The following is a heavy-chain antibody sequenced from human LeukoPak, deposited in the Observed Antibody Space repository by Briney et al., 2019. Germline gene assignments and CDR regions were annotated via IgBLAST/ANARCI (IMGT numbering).Heavy chain of an antibody. Sequence: GGSLRLSCATSGFTFSSLWMTWVRQAPGQGLEWVANINQDGSEKYYVDSVKGRFTISRDNAKNSLYLQMNSLRAEDTAVYYCARLLNVDYWGQGTLVTVSS. V-gene: IGHV3-7*01. CDR2: INQDGSEK. J-gene: IGHJ4*02. D-gene: IGHD2-8*01. CDR1: GFTFSSLW. CDR3: ARLLNVDY.